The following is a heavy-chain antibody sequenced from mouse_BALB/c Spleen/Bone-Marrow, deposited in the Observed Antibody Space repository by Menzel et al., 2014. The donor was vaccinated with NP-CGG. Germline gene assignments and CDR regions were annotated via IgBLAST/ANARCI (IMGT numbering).Heavy chain of an antibody. CDR3: TTYGNYEAWFAY. V-gene: IGHV1S22*01. D-gene: IGHD2-1*01. CDR2: IYPGSGNT. J-gene: IGHJ3*01. CDR1: GYTFXSYW. Sequence: LQQSGSGLVRPGASVKLSCKASGYTFXSYWMHWVKQRPGQGLEWIGNIYPGSGNTNYDEKFKSKATLTVDTSSNTAYMQLSSLTSEDSTVYYCTTYGNYEAWFAYWGQGTLVTVSA.